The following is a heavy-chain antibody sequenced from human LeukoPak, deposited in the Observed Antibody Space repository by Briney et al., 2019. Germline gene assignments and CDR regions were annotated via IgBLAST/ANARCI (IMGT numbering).Heavy chain of an antibody. CDR2: ISAYNGNT. J-gene: IGHJ6*02. CDR3: ARSDAAMVPLYYGMDV. CDR1: GYTFTGYG. V-gene: IGHV1-18*01. Sequence: GASVKVSCKASGYTFTGYGISWVRQAPGQGLEWMGWISAYNGNTNYAQKLQGRVTMTTDTSTSTAYMELRSLRSDDTAVYYCARSDAAMVPLYYGMDVWGQGTTVTVSS. D-gene: IGHD5-18*01.